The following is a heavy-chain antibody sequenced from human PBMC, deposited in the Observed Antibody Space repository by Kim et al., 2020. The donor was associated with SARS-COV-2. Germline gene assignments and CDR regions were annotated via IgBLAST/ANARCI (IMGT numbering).Heavy chain of an antibody. Sequence: ASVKVSCKASGYTFTSYDINWVRQATGQGLEWMGWMNPNSGNTGYAQKFQGRVTMTRNTSISTAYMELSSLRSEDTAVYYCARPHRGDVYYYGMDVWGQGTTVTVSS. CDR1: GYTFTSYD. V-gene: IGHV1-8*01. J-gene: IGHJ6*02. CDR3: ARPHRGDVYYYGMDV. CDR2: MNPNSGNT. D-gene: IGHD3-10*01.